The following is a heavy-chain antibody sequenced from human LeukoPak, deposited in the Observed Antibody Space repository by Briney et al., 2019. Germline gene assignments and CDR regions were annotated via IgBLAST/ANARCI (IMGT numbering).Heavy chain of an antibody. CDR3: ATELREGDSGSQYFQH. Sequence: GGSLRLSCAASGLTFGSYAMHWVRQAPGKGLEWVAIISYDESNKYYADSVKGRFTISRDNSKNTLYLQVNSLRPEETAVYYCATELREGDSGSQYFQHWGQGTLVTVSS. CDR1: GLTFGSYA. V-gene: IGHV3-30*04. CDR2: ISYDESNK. J-gene: IGHJ1*01. D-gene: IGHD6-19*01.